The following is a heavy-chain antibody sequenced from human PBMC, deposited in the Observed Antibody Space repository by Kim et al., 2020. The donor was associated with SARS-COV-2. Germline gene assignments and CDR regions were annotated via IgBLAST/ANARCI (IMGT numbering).Heavy chain of an antibody. D-gene: IGHD6-19*01. CDR3: TKDNPLYSSGWSNWFDP. CDR1: GFTFSNYD. J-gene: IGHJ5*02. CDR2: ISTSGSNK. V-gene: IGHV3-48*02. Sequence: GGSLRLSCAASGFTFSNYDMNWVRQAPGKGLEWVSYISTSGSNKKYADSVKGRFSISRDNSKNSLYLQMNSLRNEDTALYYCTKDNPLYSSGWSNWFDPWGQGTLVTVSS.